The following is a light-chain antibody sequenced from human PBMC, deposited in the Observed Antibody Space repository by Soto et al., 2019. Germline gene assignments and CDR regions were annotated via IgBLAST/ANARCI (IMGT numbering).Light chain of an antibody. J-gene: IGKJ1*01. CDR2: GAS. Sequence: EIVLTQSPRTLSLSPGERATLSYRASQTVYTNYLAWYQRIPGQAPRLLIYGASTRATGIPDRSSGSGSWTDFTHTISRLEPEDFAVYYCQQYNNWWTFGQGTKVDIK. V-gene: IGKV3-20*01. CDR3: QQYNNWWT. CDR1: QTVYTNY.